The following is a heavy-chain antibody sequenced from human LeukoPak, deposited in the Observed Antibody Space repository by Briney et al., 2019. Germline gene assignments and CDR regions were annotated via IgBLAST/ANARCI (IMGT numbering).Heavy chain of an antibody. CDR1: GFTFSSYA. V-gene: IGHV3-23*01. CDR3: AKDIYSSGWYIESDY. CDR2: ISGSGGST. D-gene: IGHD6-19*01. J-gene: IGHJ4*02. Sequence: GGSLRLSCAASGFTFSSYAMSWVRQAPGKGLEWVSAISGSGGSTYYADSVKGRFTISRDNSKNTLYLQMSSLRAEDTAVYYCAKDIYSSGWYIESDYWGQGTLVTVSS.